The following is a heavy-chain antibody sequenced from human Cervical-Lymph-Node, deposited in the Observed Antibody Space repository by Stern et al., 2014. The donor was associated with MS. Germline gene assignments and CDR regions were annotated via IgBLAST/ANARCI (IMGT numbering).Heavy chain of an antibody. CDR2: IYWDDDK. V-gene: IGHV2-5*02. CDR1: GFSLTTRGVG. Sequence: QITLKESGPTLVKPTQTLTLTCSFSGFSLTTRGVGVGCLRQPPGKALEGLPLIYWDDDKRYSPSLKSSLTITKDTSKNQVVLTMTNMDPVDTATYYCAHSLHDYGNSVRFHFFDFWGQGALVTVSS. CDR3: AHSLHDYGNSVRFHFFDF. D-gene: IGHD4-11*01. J-gene: IGHJ4*02.